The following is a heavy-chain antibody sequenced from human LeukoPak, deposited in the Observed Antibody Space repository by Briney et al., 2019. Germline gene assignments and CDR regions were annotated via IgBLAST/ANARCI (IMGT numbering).Heavy chain of an antibody. V-gene: IGHV4-4*07. CDR2: IYTSGST. J-gene: IGHJ4*02. Sequence: SQTLSLLHTVSGGSISSYYWIWIRQPAGKGLEWIGRIYTSGSTNYNPSLKTRVTMSVDTSKNQFSLKLSSVTAADTAVYYCARAGVEMATSGGIFDYWGQGALVTVSS. D-gene: IGHD5-24*01. CDR3: ARAGVEMATSGGIFDY. CDR1: GGSISSYY.